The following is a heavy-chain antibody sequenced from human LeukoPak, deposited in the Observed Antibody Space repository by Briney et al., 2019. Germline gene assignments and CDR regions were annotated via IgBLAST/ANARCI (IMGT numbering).Heavy chain of an antibody. D-gene: IGHD2-21*02. CDR2: INPDTGDK. CDR3: ARTTSMTASGYDY. Sequence: GASVKVSCKASVYTFTNYHINWVRQASGQGLGWMTWINPDTGDKGYARKFQDRVTITTDTSISTAYMELSSLSSEDTAVYFCARTTSMTASGYDYWGQGTLVSVSS. V-gene: IGHV1-8*03. CDR1: VYTFTNYH. J-gene: IGHJ4*02.